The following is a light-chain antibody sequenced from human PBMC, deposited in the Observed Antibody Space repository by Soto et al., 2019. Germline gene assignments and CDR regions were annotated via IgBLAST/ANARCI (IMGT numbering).Light chain of an antibody. J-gene: IGLJ1*01. Sequence: QSALTQPPSASGSPGQSVTISCTGTSSDVGGYNYVSWYQQHPGKAPKLMIYEVSKRPSGVPARFSGSKSGNTASLTVSGLQAEDEADYYFSSYAGSNNWNFGTGTKLTVL. CDR3: SSYAGSNNWN. CDR2: EVS. V-gene: IGLV2-8*01. CDR1: SSDVGGYNY.